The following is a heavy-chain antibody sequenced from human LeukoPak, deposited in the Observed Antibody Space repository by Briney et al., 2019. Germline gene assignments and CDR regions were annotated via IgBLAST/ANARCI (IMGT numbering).Heavy chain of an antibody. CDR3: ARHSGSLGIYYYYMDV. CDR1: GGTFSSYA. V-gene: IGHV1-69*05. CDR2: ITPIFGTA. J-gene: IGHJ6*03. Sequence: ASVKVSCKASGGTFSSYAISWVRQAPGQGLEWMGGITPIFGTANYAQKFQGRVTITTDESTSTAYMELSSLRSEDTAVYYCARHSGSLGIYYYYMDVWGKGTTVTVSS. D-gene: IGHD1-26*01.